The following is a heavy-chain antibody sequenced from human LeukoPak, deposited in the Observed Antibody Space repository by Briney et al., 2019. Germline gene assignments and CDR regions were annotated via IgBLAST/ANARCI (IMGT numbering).Heavy chain of an antibody. D-gene: IGHD6-13*01. J-gene: IGHJ2*01. Sequence: PGGSLRLSCVVSGFSFNTYWMTWVRQAPGKGLEWVANIKQDGSEKYYVDSVKGRFTISRDNAKNSLYLQMNSLRADDTAVYYCARAPYSTSQEYFDLWGRGTLVTVSS. V-gene: IGHV3-7*04. CDR1: GFSFNTYW. CDR3: ARAPYSTSQEYFDL. CDR2: IKQDGSEK.